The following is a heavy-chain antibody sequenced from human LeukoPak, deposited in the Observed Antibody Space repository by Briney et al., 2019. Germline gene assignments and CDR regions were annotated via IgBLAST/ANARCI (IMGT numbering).Heavy chain of an antibody. V-gene: IGHV3-30*02. CDR2: IRYDGSNK. Sequence: PGGSLRLSCAASGFTFSSYGMHWVRQAPGKGLEWVAFIRYDGSNKYYADSVKGRFTISRDISKNTLYLQMNSLRPEDTAVYYCAKSLRGYSYEGYYYTMDVRGQGTTVTVSS. CDR1: GFTFSSYG. D-gene: IGHD5-18*01. CDR3: AKSLRGYSYEGYYYTMDV. J-gene: IGHJ6*02.